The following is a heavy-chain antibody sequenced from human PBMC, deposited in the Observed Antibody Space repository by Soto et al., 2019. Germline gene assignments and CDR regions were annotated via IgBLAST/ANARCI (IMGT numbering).Heavy chain of an antibody. CDR2: IYPGDSNT. CDR3: ARRGRGIGGYYYGMDV. J-gene: IGHJ6*02. V-gene: IGHV5-51*01. Sequence: LGESLKISCKGSGYSFTTYWIGWVRQMPGKGLECMGIIYPGDSNTRYSPSFQGKVTISADKSISTAYLQWRSLKASDIAMYYCARRGRGIGGYYYGMDVWGQGTTVTVSS. CDR1: GYSFTTYW. D-gene: IGHD3-16*01.